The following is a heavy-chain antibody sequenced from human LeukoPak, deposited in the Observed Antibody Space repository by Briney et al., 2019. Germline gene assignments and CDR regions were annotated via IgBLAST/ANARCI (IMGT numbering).Heavy chain of an antibody. CDR1: GGSISSSSYY. J-gene: IGHJ5*02. CDR2: IYHSGST. D-gene: IGHD4-11*01. V-gene: IGHV4-39*01. CDR3: ARHRDYSNRRCGFDP. Sequence: SETLSLTCTVSGGSISSSSYYWGWIRQPPGKGLEWIGSIYHSGSTYYNPSLKSRVTISVDTSKNQFSLKLSSVTAADTAVYYCARHRDYSNRRCGFDPWGQGTLVTVSS.